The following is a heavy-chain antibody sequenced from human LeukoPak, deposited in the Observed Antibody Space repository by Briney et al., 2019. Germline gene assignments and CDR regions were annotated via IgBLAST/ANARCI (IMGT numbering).Heavy chain of an antibody. CDR2: ISGSGGST. Sequence: GGSLRLSCAASGFTFNNYAMSWVRQAPGKGLEWVSAISGSGGSTYYADPVKGRFTISRDNSKNTLYLQMNSLRAEDTAVYYCAKVAVTTGYFQHWGQGTLVTVSS. J-gene: IGHJ1*01. D-gene: IGHD4-17*01. CDR1: GFTFNNYA. V-gene: IGHV3-23*01. CDR3: AKVAVTTGYFQH.